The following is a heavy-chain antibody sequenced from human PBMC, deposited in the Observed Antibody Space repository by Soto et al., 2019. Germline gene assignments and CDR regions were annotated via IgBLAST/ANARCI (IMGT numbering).Heavy chain of an antibody. D-gene: IGHD6-6*01. Sequence: ASVKVSCKASGYTLTSYGLSWVRQAPEQGLEWMGGINPSGGSTSYAQKFQGRVTITRDTSTSTAYMELSSLRSEDTAVYYCSREVVVYSSSSFWFDPWGQGTLVTVSS. CDR2: INPSGGST. CDR1: GYTLTSYG. CDR3: SREVVVYSSSSFWFDP. V-gene: IGHV1-46*01. J-gene: IGHJ5*02.